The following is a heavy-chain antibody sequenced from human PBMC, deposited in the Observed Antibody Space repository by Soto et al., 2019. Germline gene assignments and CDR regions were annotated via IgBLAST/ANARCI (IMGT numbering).Heavy chain of an antibody. V-gene: IGHV4-39*01. J-gene: IGHJ5*02. CDR1: GGSISSSSYY. Sequence: QLQLQESGPGLVKPSETLSLTCTVSGGSISSSSYYWGWIRQPPGKGLEWIGSIYYSGSTYYNPSLKSRVTISVDTSNNQFSLKLSSVTAAYTAVYYYAGDFVLNWFDPWGQGTLVTVSS. D-gene: IGHD2-8*01. CDR3: AGDFVLNWFDP. CDR2: IYYSGST.